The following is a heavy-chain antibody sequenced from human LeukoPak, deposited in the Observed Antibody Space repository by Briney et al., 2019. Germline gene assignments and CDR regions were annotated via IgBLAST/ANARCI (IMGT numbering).Heavy chain of an antibody. CDR1: GYTLTELS. J-gene: IGHJ6*02. CDR3: ATDRSWELRANYYGMDV. V-gene: IGHV1-24*01. Sequence: GASVKVSCKVSGYTLTELSMHWVRQAPGKGLEWMGGFDPEDGETIYAQKFRGRVTMTEDTSTDTAYMELSSLRSEDTAVYYCATDRSWELRANYYGMDVWGQGTTVTVSS. D-gene: IGHD1-26*01. CDR2: FDPEDGET.